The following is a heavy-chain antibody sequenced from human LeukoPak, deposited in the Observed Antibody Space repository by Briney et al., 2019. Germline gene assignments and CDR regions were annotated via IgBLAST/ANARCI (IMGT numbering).Heavy chain of an antibody. CDR3: ARDIDTAMVTAAYFDH. CDR2: IGYDGSTK. D-gene: IGHD5-18*01. Sequence: PGGSLRLSCVGSGFTLSSHGMHWVREAPGKGLGWVAVIGYDGSTKKYADSVKGRFTVSRDNSKNTLYLQMSSLRPEDTAVYFCARDIDTAMVTAAYFDHWGQGTLVTVSS. CDR1: GFTLSSHG. V-gene: IGHV3-30*03. J-gene: IGHJ4*02.